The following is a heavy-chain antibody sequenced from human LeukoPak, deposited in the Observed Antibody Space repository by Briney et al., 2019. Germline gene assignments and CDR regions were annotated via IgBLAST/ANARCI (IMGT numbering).Heavy chain of an antibody. V-gene: IGHV3-21*01. D-gene: IGHD3-22*01. CDR1: GFTFSIYS. CDR3: ARDSSVSSWRDYDPLFDC. J-gene: IGHJ4*02. Sequence: GGSLRLSFVASGFTFSIYSINWVRQAPGKGLEWVSSISSSSTYIYYADSVKGRFTISRDNVNNSLYLQMNSLRAEDTAVYYCARDSSVSSWRDYDPLFDCWGQGTLVTVSS. CDR2: ISSSSTYI.